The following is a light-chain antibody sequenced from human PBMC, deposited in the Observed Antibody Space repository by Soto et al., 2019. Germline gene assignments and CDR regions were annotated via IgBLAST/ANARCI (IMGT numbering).Light chain of an antibody. CDR3: SSYAGSNNFV. V-gene: IGLV2-8*02. Sequence: QSALTQPPSASRSLGQSLTISCTGTSSDIGAYIYVSWYQQHPGKAPKNIISEVSRRPSGVPERFSGSKSGNTASLTVSGLQADDEGHYYCSSYAGSNNFVFGTGTKLTVL. J-gene: IGLJ1*01. CDR2: EVS. CDR1: SSDIGAYIY.